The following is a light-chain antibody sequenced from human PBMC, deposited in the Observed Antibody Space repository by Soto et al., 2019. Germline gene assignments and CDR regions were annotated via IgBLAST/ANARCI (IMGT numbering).Light chain of an antibody. Sequence: EIVLTQSPGTLSLSPGERATLSCRASQSVGSSYLAWYQQKPGQAPRLLIYGASSRATGIPDRFSGSGSGTDCTLTISRLEPEDFAVYYCQQYGSSPPPITFGQGTRLEIK. CDR3: QQYGSSPPPIT. J-gene: IGKJ5*01. CDR2: GAS. V-gene: IGKV3-20*01. CDR1: QSVGSSY.